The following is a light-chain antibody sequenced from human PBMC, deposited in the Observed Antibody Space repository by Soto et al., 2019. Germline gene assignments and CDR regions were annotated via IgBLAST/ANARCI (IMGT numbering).Light chain of an antibody. Sequence: QSVLTQPASMSGSPGQSITISCTGTISDVGGYNFVSWYQQYPGKAPKLMICDVSNRPSGVSNRFSGSKSGNTASLTISGFQAEDEADYYCSSFTGSNYVFGTGTKVTVL. CDR1: ISDVGGYNF. J-gene: IGLJ1*01. V-gene: IGLV2-14*03. CDR3: SSFTGSNYV. CDR2: DVS.